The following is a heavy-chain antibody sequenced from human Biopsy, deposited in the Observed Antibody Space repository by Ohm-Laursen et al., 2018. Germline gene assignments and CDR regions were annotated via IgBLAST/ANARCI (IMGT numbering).Heavy chain of an antibody. CDR2: INPNSGDT. V-gene: IGHV1-2*06. Sequence: SVKVSCKASGYPFSNYYLFWVRQAPGQGLEWMGRINPNSGDTVFARNFQGRVTMTRDTTISTVYMDLRNLRPYDTAVYFCARMEQPHDYWGQGTLVTVSS. D-gene: IGHD6-13*01. CDR1: GYPFSNYY. J-gene: IGHJ4*02. CDR3: ARMEQPHDY.